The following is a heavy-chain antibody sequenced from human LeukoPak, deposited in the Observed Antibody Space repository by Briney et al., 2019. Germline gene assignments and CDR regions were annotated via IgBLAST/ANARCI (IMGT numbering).Heavy chain of an antibody. CDR1: GYTFSSYW. CDR3: ARGFYDYVWGSYRGPSFDY. V-gene: IGHV3-74*01. D-gene: IGHD3-16*02. J-gene: IGHJ4*02. Sequence: GGSLRLSCAASGYTFSSYWMHWVRQAPGKGLVWVSRINSDGSSTSYADSVKGRFTISRDNAKNTLYLQMNSLRAEDTAVYYCARGFYDYVWGSYRGPSFDYWGQGTLVTVSS. CDR2: INSDGSST.